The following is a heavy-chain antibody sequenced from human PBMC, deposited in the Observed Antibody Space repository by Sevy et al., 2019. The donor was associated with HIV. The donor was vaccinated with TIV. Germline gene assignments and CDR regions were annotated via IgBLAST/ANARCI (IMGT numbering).Heavy chain of an antibody. J-gene: IGHJ4*02. Sequence: GGSLRLSCMASGFSFGDFAMSWVRQAPGKGLEWVGFIRSKTFGGTAEYAASVKGRFTISRDDSKNIADLQMNSLKTEDTGMYYCTRVSRKNFYDSSGYYYFGHWGQGTLVTVSS. V-gene: IGHV3-49*04. D-gene: IGHD3-22*01. CDR1: GFSFGDFA. CDR2: IRSKTFGGTA. CDR3: TRVSRKNFYDSSGYYYFGH.